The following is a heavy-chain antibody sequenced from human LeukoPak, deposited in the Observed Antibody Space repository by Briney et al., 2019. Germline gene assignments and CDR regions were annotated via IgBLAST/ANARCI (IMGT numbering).Heavy chain of an antibody. CDR1: GFTFSDYA. CDR3: AKRGPGPVAGSYDF. Sequence: GGSLRLSCVGSGFTFSDYAMNWVRQTPGKGLEWISAIGTRGDIFYVDSVKGRFTISRDNSNNAAHLQMNSLRPEDTAIYYCAKRGPGPVAGSYDFWGQGTLVTVSS. J-gene: IGHJ4*02. CDR2: IGTRGDI. V-gene: IGHV3-23*01. D-gene: IGHD6-19*01.